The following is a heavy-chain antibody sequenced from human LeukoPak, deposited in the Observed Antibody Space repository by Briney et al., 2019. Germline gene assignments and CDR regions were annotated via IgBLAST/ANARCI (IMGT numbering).Heavy chain of an antibody. CDR1: GFTFSSYD. J-gene: IGHJ4*02. D-gene: IGHD3-22*01. Sequence: GGSLRLSCAASGFTFSSYDMHWVRQAPGKGLEWVAFIRYDGNIKYFADSVKGRFTISRDTSKNTLYLQMNSLRADDTAVYYCAKGRYYDSSGYPIDYWGQGTLVTVSS. V-gene: IGHV3-30*02. CDR3: AKGRYYDSSGYPIDY. CDR2: IRYDGNIK.